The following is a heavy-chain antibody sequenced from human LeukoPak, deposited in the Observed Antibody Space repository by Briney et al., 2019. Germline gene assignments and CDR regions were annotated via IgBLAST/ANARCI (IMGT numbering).Heavy chain of an antibody. J-gene: IGHJ2*01. CDR3: ARSRRGYWYFDL. D-gene: IGHD3-16*01. V-gene: IGHV4-30-2*01. CDR1: GGSISSGDYS. CDR2: IYRSGST. Sequence: PSETLSLTCDVSGGSISSGDYSWTWIRPPPGKGLEWFGFIYRSGSTYYSPSLKSRVTISVDRSKTQFSLELTSVTAADTAVYFCARSRRGYWYFDLWGRGTLVSVSS.